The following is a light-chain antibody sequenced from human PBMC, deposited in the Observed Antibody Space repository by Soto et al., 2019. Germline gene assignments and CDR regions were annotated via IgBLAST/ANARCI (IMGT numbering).Light chain of an antibody. J-gene: IGKJ1*01. CDR3: QQGYSSRWT. Sequence: DIQMTQSPSSLSASVGDRVTITCRASQNIRRYLNWYQQKPGKAPQLLIFATSSLQTGVPSRFSASGSGTDFSLVISALQPEDSATYYCQQGYSSRWTSGRGTKVEI. V-gene: IGKV1-39*01. CDR2: ATS. CDR1: QNIRRY.